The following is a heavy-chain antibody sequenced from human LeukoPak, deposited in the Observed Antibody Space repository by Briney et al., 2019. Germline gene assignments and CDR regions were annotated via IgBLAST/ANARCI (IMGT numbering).Heavy chain of an antibody. V-gene: IGHV4-34*01. CDR1: GGSFSCYY. CDR3: EREGYDYDFWSGYYRRFDY. CDR2: INHSGST. Sequence: SETLSLTCAVYGGSFSCYYWIWLRQPPGKGLAWIGEINHSGSTNYNQSLKSRVTISVDTSKNQFSLKLSSVTAADTAVYYCEREGYDYDFWSGYYRRFDYWGQGTLVTVSS. D-gene: IGHD3-3*01. J-gene: IGHJ4*02.